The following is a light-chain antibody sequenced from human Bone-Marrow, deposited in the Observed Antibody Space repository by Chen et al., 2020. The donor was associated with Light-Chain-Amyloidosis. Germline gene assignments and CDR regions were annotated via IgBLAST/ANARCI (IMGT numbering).Light chain of an antibody. CDR2: NNS. J-gene: IGLJ3*02. V-gene: IGLV1-47*01. CDR3: AAWDDSLSIWV. Sequence: QSVLTQPPSVSGTPGQRISISCSGSDFDIGSNPVSWFQHVPETAPKLLIYNNSQRPSGVPDRISGSKSGTSASLAISGLRSEDESDYYCAAWDDSLSIWVFGGGTKVTVL. CDR1: DFDIGSNP.